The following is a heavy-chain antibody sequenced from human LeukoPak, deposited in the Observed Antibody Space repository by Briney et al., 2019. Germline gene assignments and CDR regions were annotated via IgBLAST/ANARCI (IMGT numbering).Heavy chain of an antibody. CDR3: ARGSSWPMDY. Sequence: PGRSLRLSCAASEFTFSSYGMHWVRQAPGKGLEWVAVIWYDGSNKYYADSVKGRFTISRDNSKNTLYLQMNSLRAEDTAVYYCARGSSWPMDYWGQGTLVTVSS. D-gene: IGHD6-13*01. J-gene: IGHJ4*02. V-gene: IGHV3-33*08. CDR1: EFTFSSYG. CDR2: IWYDGSNK.